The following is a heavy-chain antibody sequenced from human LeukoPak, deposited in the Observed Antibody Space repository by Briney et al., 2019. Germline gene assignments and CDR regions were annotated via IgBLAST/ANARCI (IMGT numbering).Heavy chain of an antibody. CDR1: GFTYSSYS. D-gene: IGHD1-26*01. CDR2: ISRDGGTI. V-gene: IGHV3-48*01. CDR3: ARDSPVATW. J-gene: IGHJ4*02. Sequence: GGSLRLSCAASGFTYSSYSMSWVRQAPGKGLEWVSFISRDGGTIDYADSVKGRFTISRDNSKNTLYLQMDSPRADDTAKYYCARDSPVATWWGQGTLVTVSS.